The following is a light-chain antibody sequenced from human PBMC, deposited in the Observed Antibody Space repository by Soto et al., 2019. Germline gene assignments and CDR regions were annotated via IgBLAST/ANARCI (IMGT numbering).Light chain of an antibody. Sequence: EIVLTQSPATLSLSPGERATLSCRASQSVSSYLAWYQQKPGQAPRLLIYDASNRATGTPARFSGSGSETDFTLTISSLEPEDFAVYYCQQRSDWPLTFGGGTKV. V-gene: IGKV3-11*01. CDR3: QQRSDWPLT. J-gene: IGKJ4*01. CDR1: QSVSSY. CDR2: DAS.